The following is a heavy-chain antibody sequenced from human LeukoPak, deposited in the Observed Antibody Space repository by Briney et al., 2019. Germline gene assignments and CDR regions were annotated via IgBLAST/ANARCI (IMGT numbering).Heavy chain of an antibody. CDR1: GFTFSSYA. Sequence: GGSLRLSCAVSGFTFSSYAMHWVGQAPGKGLEGVAVISYDGSNKYYADSVKGRFTISRDNSKNTLYLQMNSLRAEDTAVYYCARYYYDSSGYANNWFDPWGQGTLVTVSS. CDR2: ISYDGSNK. CDR3: ARYYYDSSGYANNWFDP. J-gene: IGHJ5*02. V-gene: IGHV3-30*01. D-gene: IGHD3-22*01.